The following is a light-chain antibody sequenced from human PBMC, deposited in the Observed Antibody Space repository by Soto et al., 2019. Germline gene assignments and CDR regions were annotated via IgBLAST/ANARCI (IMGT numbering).Light chain of an antibody. J-gene: IGKJ4*01. V-gene: IGKV1-39*01. CDR3: QQSYSTPFT. CDR1: QSISSY. Sequence: DIQMTQSPSSLSASVGDRVTITCRASQSISSYLNWYQQKPGKAPKLLIYAASSVQSGVPSRFSGSGSGTDFTLTISSLQPEDFATYYCQQSYSTPFTFGGGTKVEIK. CDR2: AAS.